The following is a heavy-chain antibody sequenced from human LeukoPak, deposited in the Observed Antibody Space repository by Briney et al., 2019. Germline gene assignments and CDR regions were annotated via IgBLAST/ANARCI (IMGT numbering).Heavy chain of an antibody. CDR1: GYTFASYY. Sequence: ASVKVSCKASGYTFASYYMHWVRQAPGRGLEWMGIINPSGGSTSYAQKFQGRVTMTRDTSTSTVYMELSSLRSEDTAVYYCARDRFLEWLSRDAYYYYGMDVWGQGTTVTVSS. CDR2: INPSGGST. CDR3: ARDRFLEWLSRDAYYYYGMDV. V-gene: IGHV1-46*01. D-gene: IGHD3-3*01. J-gene: IGHJ6*02.